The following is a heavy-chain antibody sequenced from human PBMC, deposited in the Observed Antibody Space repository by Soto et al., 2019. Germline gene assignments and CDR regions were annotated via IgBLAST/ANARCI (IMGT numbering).Heavy chain of an antibody. Sequence: QVHLVQSGAEVKKPGASVRISCKTSGYTFTNYAVHWVRQAPGQGLEWMGWISGIGDTKYPEKFQGRVTIPRDTAATTAYLELTSLSHEDTGVYFCARVRGGLAYPPGGWTFDPWGQGTLVIVSS. J-gene: IGHJ5*02. CDR1: GYTFTNYA. V-gene: IGHV1-3*01. D-gene: IGHD3-16*01. CDR2: ISGIGDT. CDR3: ARVRGGLAYPPGGWTFDP.